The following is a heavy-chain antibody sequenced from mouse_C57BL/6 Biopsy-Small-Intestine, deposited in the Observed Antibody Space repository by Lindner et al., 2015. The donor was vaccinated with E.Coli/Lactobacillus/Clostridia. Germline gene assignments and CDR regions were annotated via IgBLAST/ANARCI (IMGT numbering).Heavy chain of an antibody. CDR3: ARGGKVPYWYFDV. D-gene: IGHD1-3*01. V-gene: IGHV1-20*01. CDR2: INPYNGDT. CDR1: GYSFTGYF. Sequence: VQLQESGPELVKPGASVKMSCKASGYSFTGYFMNWVKQSHGKSLEWIGRINPYNGDTFYNQKFKGKATLTVDKSSSTAHMELRSLTSEDSAVYYCARGGKVPYWYFDVWGAGTTVTVSS. J-gene: IGHJ1*01.